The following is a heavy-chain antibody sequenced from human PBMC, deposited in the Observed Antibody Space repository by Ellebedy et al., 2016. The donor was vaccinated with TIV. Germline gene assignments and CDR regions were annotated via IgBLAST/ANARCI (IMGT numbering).Heavy chain of an antibody. J-gene: IGHJ5*02. CDR3: ARGAQGGSFKYNWFDP. D-gene: IGHD1-26*01. Sequence: SVKVSCXASGGTFSSYAISWVRQAPGQGLEWMGRIIPILGIANYAQKFQGRVTITADKSTSTAYMELSSLRSEDTAVYYCARGAQGGSFKYNWFDPWGQGTLVTVSS. CDR1: GGTFSSYA. CDR2: IIPILGIA. V-gene: IGHV1-69*04.